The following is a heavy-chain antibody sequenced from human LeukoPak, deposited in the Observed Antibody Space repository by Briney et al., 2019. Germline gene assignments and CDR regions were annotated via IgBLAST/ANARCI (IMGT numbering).Heavy chain of an antibody. V-gene: IGHV4-4*02. CDR3: FDR. Sequence: SETLSLTCAVSGGSISSNSWWSCVRQPPGKGLEWIGEIYRSGSSKYNPSLKSRVTISVDKSKIPFSLKLNSMTAADTAFYYTFDRWGQGTLVTVSS. CDR2: IYRSGSS. CDR1: GGSISSNSW. J-gene: IGHJ5*02.